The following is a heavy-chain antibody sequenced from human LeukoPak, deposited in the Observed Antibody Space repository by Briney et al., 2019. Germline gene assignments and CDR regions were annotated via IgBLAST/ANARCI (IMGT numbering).Heavy chain of an antibody. CDR1: GFTLSSYA. D-gene: IGHD5-18*01. CDR3: ARDGDEYSYGYGDAFDI. J-gene: IGHJ3*02. V-gene: IGHV3-48*01. CDR2: ITGGSYTI. Sequence: PGGSLRLSCAASGFTLSSYAMSWVRQAPGKGLEWVSYITGGSYTIYYAQSVRGRFTISRDNAKNSLYLQMNSLRVEDTAVYYCARDGDEYSYGYGDAFDIWGQGTMVTVSS.